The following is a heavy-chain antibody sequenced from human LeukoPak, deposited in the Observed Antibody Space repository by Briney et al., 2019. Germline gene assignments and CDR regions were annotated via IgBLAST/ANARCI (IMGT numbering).Heavy chain of an antibody. CDR3: ARYYYDSSGYYYGFDY. CDR1: GYTFTSNY. Sequence: ASVKVSCKAFGYTFTSNYMHWVRQAPGQGLEWMGWINPNSGGTNYAQKFQGRVTVTRDTSISTAYMELSRLRSDDTAVYYCARYYYDSSGYYYGFDYWGQGTLVTVSS. D-gene: IGHD3-22*01. J-gene: IGHJ4*02. V-gene: IGHV1-2*02. CDR2: INPNSGGT.